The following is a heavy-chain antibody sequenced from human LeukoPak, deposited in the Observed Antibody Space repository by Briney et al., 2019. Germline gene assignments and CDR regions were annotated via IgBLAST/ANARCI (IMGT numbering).Heavy chain of an antibody. CDR1: GFTFSSYA. V-gene: IGHV3-23*01. CDR2: ISSSGGSR. CDR3: AYYYGSGNYYFFDY. D-gene: IGHD3-10*01. Sequence: GGSLRLSCAASGFTFSSYAMSWVRQSPGKGLEWVSVISSSGGSRNYADSVKGRFTISRDNSKNTLYLQMNSLRAEDTAVYYCAYYYGSGNYYFFDYWGQGTLVTVSS. J-gene: IGHJ4*02.